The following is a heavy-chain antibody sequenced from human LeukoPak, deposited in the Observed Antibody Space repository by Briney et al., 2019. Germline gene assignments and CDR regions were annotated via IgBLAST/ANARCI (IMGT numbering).Heavy chain of an antibody. V-gene: IGHV4-59*01. CDR3: ARIYGDYVDY. CDR2: IYYSGST. J-gene: IGHJ4*02. D-gene: IGHD4-17*01. CDR1: DDSISSYY. Sequence: SETLSLTCTVSDDSISSYYWSWIRQPPGKGLKWIGYIYYSGSTNYNPSLKSRVTISVDTSKNQFFLILSSVTAADTAVYYCARIYGDYVDYWGQGTLVTVSS.